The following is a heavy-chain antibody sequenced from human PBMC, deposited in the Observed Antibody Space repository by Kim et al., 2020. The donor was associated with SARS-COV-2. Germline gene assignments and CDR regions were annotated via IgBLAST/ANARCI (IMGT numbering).Heavy chain of an antibody. CDR3: ARDPYPRGYSGYDYTGDY. Sequence: SETLSLTCAVSGGSISSSNWWSWVRQPPGKGLEWIGEIYHSGSTNYNPSPKSRVTISVYKTKNQFSLKLSSVTAADTAVYYCARDPYPRGYSGYDYTGDYWGQGTLVTVSS. V-gene: IGHV4-4*02. D-gene: IGHD5-12*01. CDR2: IYHSGST. J-gene: IGHJ4*02. CDR1: GGSISSSNW.